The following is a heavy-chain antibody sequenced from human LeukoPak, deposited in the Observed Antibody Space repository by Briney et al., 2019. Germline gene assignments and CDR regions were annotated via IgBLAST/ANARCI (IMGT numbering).Heavy chain of an antibody. D-gene: IGHD2-15*01. CDR2: MNPNSGNT. Sequence: ASVKVSCKASGYTFTSYDINWVRQATGQGLEWMGWMNPNSGNTGYAQKFQGRVTMTRNTSISTAYMELSSLRSEDTAMYYCARGRGFCSGGSCSNAFDIWGQGTMVTVSS. CDR1: GYTFTSYD. V-gene: IGHV1-8*01. J-gene: IGHJ3*02. CDR3: ARGRGFCSGGSCSNAFDI.